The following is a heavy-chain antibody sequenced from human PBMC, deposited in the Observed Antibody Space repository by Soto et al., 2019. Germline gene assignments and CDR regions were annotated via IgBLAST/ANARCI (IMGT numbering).Heavy chain of an antibody. D-gene: IGHD3-16*02. Sequence: QVQLVESGGGVVQPGRSLRLSCAASGFTFSSYGMQWVRQAPGKGLEWVAVISYDGSDKYYADSVKGRFTISRDNSKNTLNLQMNSLRADVTAVYYCAKALGELSPESYDHWGQGTLITVSS. CDR2: ISYDGSDK. CDR1: GFTFSSYG. V-gene: IGHV3-30*18. CDR3: AKALGELSPESYDH. J-gene: IGHJ4*02.